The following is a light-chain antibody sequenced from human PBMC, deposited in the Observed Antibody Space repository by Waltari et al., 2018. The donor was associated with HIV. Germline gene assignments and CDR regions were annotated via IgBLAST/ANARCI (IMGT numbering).Light chain of an antibody. V-gene: IGLV2-23*02. Sequence: QSALTQPASVSGSPGQSITISCTGTSSDVGTYTLFSWYQQQPGKAPKLISFEVSKRPSGVSNRFSGSKSGNTASLTISGLQAEDEADYYCCSYAGSSTPVVFGGGTKLTVL. CDR3: CSYAGSSTPVV. CDR1: SSDVGTYTL. CDR2: EVS. J-gene: IGLJ2*01.